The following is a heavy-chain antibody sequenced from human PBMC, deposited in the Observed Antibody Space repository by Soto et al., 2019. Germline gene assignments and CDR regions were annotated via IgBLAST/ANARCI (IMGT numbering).Heavy chain of an antibody. V-gene: IGHV4-39*01. CDR1: GGSISSDSYY. J-gene: IGHJ3*01. Sequence: SETLSLTCTVSGGSISSDSYYWGWIRQPPGKGLEWIANIYYSGTTYYNPSLKSRVTISVDTSKNQFSLKLSSVTAADTAVYFCARVGIYCSGGTCYSDAFDLWGQGTMVTVSS. CDR3: ARVGIYCSGGTCYSDAFDL. CDR2: IYYSGTT. D-gene: IGHD2-15*01.